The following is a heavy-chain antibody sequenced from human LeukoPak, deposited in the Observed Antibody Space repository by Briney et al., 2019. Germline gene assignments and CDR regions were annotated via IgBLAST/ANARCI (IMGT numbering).Heavy chain of an antibody. CDR3: ARGYYYDSSGRMDV. D-gene: IGHD3-22*01. V-gene: IGHV3-9*01. CDR1: GFTFDDYA. CDR2: ISWNSGSI. Sequence: PGRSLRPSCAASGFTFDDYAMPWVRQAPGKGLEWVSGISWNSGSIGYADSVKGRFTISRDNAKNSLYLQMNSLRAEDTALYYCARGYYYDSSGRMDVWGKGTTVTVSS. J-gene: IGHJ6*04.